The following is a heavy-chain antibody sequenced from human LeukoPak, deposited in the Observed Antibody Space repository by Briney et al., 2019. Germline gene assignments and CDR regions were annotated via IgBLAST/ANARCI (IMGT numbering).Heavy chain of an antibody. J-gene: IGHJ4*02. Sequence: VKVSCKASGYTFTSYGISWVRQAPGQGLEWMGWISAYNGNTNYAQKLQGRVTMTTDTSTSTAYMELRSLRSDDTAVYYCARERSIAAAGLVDYWGQGTLVTVSS. D-gene: IGHD6-13*01. CDR3: ARERSIAAAGLVDY. V-gene: IGHV1-18*01. CDR1: GYTFTSYG. CDR2: ISAYNGNT.